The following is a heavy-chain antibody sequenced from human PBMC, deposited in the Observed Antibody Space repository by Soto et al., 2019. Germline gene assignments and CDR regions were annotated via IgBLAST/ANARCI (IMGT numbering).Heavy chain of an antibody. V-gene: IGHV4-4*02. CDR2: VYHRGST. Sequence: QVQLRESGPGLVHASGTLSLTCGVSGGSISTNNWWSWVRQPPGQGLGWIAEVYHRGSTNYNPSLKSRLTISIDKSKNQFSLRLTSVTAADSAVYYCARAKLCNTLSCPHSFDTWGQGTLVTVSS. J-gene: IGHJ4*02. D-gene: IGHD2-2*01. CDR1: GGSISTNNW. CDR3: ARAKLCNTLSCPHSFDT.